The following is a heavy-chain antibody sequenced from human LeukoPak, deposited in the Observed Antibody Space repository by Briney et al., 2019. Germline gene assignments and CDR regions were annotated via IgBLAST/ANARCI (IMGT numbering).Heavy chain of an antibody. CDR1: GGTFSSYA. J-gene: IGHJ5*02. D-gene: IGHD3-10*01. Sequence: SVKVSCKASGGTFSSYAISWVRQAPGQGLEWMGGIIPIFGTANYAQKFQGRVTITADKSTSTAYMELSSLRSEGTAVYYCARDHMVRGVIWFDPWGQGTLVTVSS. CDR2: IIPIFGTA. CDR3: ARDHMVRGVIWFDP. V-gene: IGHV1-69*06.